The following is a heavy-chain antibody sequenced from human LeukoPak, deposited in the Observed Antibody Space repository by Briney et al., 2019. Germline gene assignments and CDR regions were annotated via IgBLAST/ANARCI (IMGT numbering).Heavy chain of an antibody. Sequence: AASVKVSCKASGGTFSSYAISWVRQAPGQGLEWMGGIIPIFGTANYAQKFQGRVTITTDESTSTAYMELSSLRSEDTAVYYCARGAFYCSGGSCYSSGLDYWGQGTLVTVSS. CDR1: GGTFSSYA. CDR2: IIPIFGTA. D-gene: IGHD2-15*01. V-gene: IGHV1-69*05. J-gene: IGHJ4*02. CDR3: ARGAFYCSGGSCYSSGLDY.